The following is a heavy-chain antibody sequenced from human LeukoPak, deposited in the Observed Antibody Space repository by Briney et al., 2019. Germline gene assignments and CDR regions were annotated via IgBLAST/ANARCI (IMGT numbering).Heavy chain of an antibody. Sequence: SETLSLTCAVYGGSFSCYFWSWIRQPPGKGLEWIGEINHSGSTNYNPSLKSRVTISVDTSKNQFSLKLSSVTAADTAVYYCARSIAARLDVWGQGTTVTVSS. D-gene: IGHD6-6*01. J-gene: IGHJ6*02. CDR3: ARSIAARLDV. V-gene: IGHV4-34*01. CDR2: INHSGST. CDR1: GGSFSCYF.